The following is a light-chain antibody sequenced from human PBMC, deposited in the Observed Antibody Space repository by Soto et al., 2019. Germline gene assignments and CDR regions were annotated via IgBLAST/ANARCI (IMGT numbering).Light chain of an antibody. J-gene: IGLJ3*02. CDR2: GNS. V-gene: IGLV1-40*01. CDR1: SSNIGAGYN. Sequence: QSVLTQPPSLSGAPGQRVTISCTRSSSNIGAGYNVHWYQQLPGTAPKLLIYGNSNRPSGVPDRFSGSKSGTSASLAITGLQAEDEPDYYCQSFDSSLSGWVFGGGTKLTVL. CDR3: QSFDSSLSGWV.